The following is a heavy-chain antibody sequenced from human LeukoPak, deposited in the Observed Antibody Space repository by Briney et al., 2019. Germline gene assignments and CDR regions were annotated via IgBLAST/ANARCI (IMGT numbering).Heavy chain of an antibody. CDR3: ARHCPETDWSGYLYNWFDP. CDR1: GGSFSGYY. J-gene: IGHJ5*02. V-gene: IGHV4-39*01. D-gene: IGHD3-3*01. Sequence: PSETLSLTCAVYGGSFSGYYWGWIRQPPGKGLEWIGSIYYSGSTYYNPSLKSRVTISVDTSKNQFSLKLSSVTAADTAVYYCARHCPETDWSGYLYNWFDPWGQGTLVTVSS. CDR2: IYYSGST.